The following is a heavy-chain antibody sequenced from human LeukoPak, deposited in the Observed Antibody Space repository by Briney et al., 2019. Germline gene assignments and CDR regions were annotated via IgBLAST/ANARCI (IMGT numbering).Heavy chain of an antibody. D-gene: IGHD3-10*01. V-gene: IGHV3-48*01. Sequence: PGGSLRLSCAASGFTFSSYSMNWVRQAPGKGLEWVSYISSSSSTIYYADSVKGRFTISRDNAKNSLYLQMNSLRAEDTAVYYCARDQGDEGYYFDYWGQGTLVTVSS. CDR2: ISSSSSTI. CDR1: GFTFSSYS. CDR3: ARDQGDEGYYFDY. J-gene: IGHJ4*02.